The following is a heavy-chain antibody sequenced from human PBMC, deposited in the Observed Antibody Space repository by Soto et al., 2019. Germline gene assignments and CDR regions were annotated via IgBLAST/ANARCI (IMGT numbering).Heavy chain of an antibody. J-gene: IGHJ6*02. CDR2: INSDGSST. Sequence: GGSLRLSCAASGFTFSSYWMHWVRQAPGKGLVWVSRINSDGSSTSYADSVKGRFTISRDNAKNTLYLQMNSLRAEDTAVYYCARDPFGAGPYYYYGMDVWGQGTTVTVSS. V-gene: IGHV3-74*01. D-gene: IGHD3-3*01. CDR1: GFTFSSYW. CDR3: ARDPFGAGPYYYYGMDV.